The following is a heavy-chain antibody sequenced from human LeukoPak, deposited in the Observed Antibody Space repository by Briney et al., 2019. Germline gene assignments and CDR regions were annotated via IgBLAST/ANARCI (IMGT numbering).Heavy chain of an antibody. V-gene: IGHV3-21*01. D-gene: IGHD6-19*01. CDR3: ARGQAVGTDDWYFDL. CDR2: ISLSSSYI. J-gene: IGHJ2*01. Sequence: PGGSLRLSCVASGFIFSSHSMSCVRQAPGKGLEWVSFISLSSSYIYYTDSVKGRFTISRDNAKNSLSLQMNSLRAEDTAVYYCARGQAVGTDDWYFDLWGRGTLVTVSS. CDR1: GFIFSSHS.